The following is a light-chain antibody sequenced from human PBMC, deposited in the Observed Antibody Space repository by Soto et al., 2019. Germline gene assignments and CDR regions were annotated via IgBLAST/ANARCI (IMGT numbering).Light chain of an antibody. CDR2: KAS. J-gene: IGKJ1*01. Sequence: DIQMTQSPSTLSASVGDTVTVTCRASQSVSGWLAWYQQKPGKAPKLLIYKASTLKSGVPSRFSGSGSGTDFTLTISSLQPEDFAVYYCHQYDNWWTFGQGTKVDI. CDR1: QSVSGW. CDR3: HQYDNWWT. V-gene: IGKV1-5*03.